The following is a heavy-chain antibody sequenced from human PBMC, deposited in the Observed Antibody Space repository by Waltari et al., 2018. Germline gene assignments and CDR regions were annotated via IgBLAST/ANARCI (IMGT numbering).Heavy chain of an antibody. CDR3: ARLSRSYYYYMDV. V-gene: IGHV4-39*01. CDR2: IYYSGST. Sequence: QLQLQESGPGLVKPSETLSLTCTVSGGSISSSSYYWGWIPQPPGKGLEWIGSIYYSGSTYYNPSLKSRVTISVDTSKNQFSLKLSSVTAADTAVYYCARLSRSYYYYMDVWGKGTTVTVSS. CDR1: GGSISSSSYY. J-gene: IGHJ6*03.